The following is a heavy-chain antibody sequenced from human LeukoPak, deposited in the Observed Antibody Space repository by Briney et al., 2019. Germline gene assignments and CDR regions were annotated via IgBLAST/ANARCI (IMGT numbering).Heavy chain of an antibody. V-gene: IGHV3-21*01. J-gene: IGHJ4*02. CDR3: AKGVVVPADPFDY. CDR1: GFTFSSYS. D-gene: IGHD2-2*01. Sequence: GGSLRLSCAASGFTFSSYSMNWVRQAPGKGLEWVSSISSSSSYIYYADSVKGRFTISKDNAKNSLYLQMNSLRAEDTAVYYCAKGVVVPADPFDYWGQETLVTVSS. CDR2: ISSSSSYI.